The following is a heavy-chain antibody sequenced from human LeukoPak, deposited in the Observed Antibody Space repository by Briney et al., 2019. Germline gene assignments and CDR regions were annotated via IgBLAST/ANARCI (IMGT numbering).Heavy chain of an antibody. J-gene: IGHJ4*02. CDR3: AKDKFKWELLGKGGFDY. CDR1: GFSLSDYS. V-gene: IGHV3-48*01. CDR2: ISSSGSPI. D-gene: IGHD1-26*01. Sequence: GGSLRLSCAASGFSLSDYSMNWVRQAPGKGLEWVSYISSSGSPIYYADSLKGRFTISRDNAKNSLYLQMNSLRTEDTAFYYCAKDKFKWELLGKGGFDYWGQGTLVTVSS.